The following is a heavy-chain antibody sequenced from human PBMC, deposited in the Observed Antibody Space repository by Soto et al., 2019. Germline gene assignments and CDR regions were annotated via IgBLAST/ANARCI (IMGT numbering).Heavy chain of an antibody. J-gene: IGHJ4*02. V-gene: IGHV3-21*01. Sequence: GGVLRLSCAASGFTFSTYTMNWVRQAPGKGLEWVSSISSSSTYIYYADSVKGRFTISRDNAKNSLYLQMSSLRDEDTAAYYCARDIGYSTSGGIVWGQGTLVTVSS. CDR2: ISSSSTYI. D-gene: IGHD6-13*01. CDR1: GFTFSTYT. CDR3: ARDIGYSTSGGIV.